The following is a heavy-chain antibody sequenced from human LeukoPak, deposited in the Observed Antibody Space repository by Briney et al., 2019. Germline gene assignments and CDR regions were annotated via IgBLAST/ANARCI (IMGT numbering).Heavy chain of an antibody. CDR2: IKEDGTET. J-gene: IGHJ4*02. V-gene: IGHV3-7*03. CDR1: GFMFSSNW. CDR3: AKEGRSLQTY. D-gene: IGHD5-24*01. Sequence: GGSLRLSCAASGFMFSSNWMSWVRLAPGKGLGWVANIKEDGTETYYVDSVKGRFTISRDNAKNPLYLQMNSLRVEDTAVYYCAKEGRSLQTYWGQGTLVTVSS.